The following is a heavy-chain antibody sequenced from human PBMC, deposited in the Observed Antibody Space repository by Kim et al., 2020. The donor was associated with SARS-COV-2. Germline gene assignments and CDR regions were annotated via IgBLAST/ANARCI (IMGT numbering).Heavy chain of an antibody. J-gene: IGHJ4*02. Sequence: SRNTNRNPALKSRVTISVDTSKNPFSLRLSSVTAADTAVYYCARSRRGEYWGQGSLVTVSS. CDR3: ARSRRGEY. V-gene: IGHV4-4*09. D-gene: IGHD3-10*01. CDR2: SRNT.